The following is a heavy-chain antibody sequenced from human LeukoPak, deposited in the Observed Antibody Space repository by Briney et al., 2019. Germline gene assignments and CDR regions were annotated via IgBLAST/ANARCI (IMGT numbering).Heavy chain of an antibody. Sequence: GGSLRLSCAASGFTFRSYAMSWVRQAPGKGLEWVSAISADGRSTYHADSVKGRFTISRDISKSTVYMQMNSLRAEDTAVYYCAKVAGSSGYYPEFWGQGTLVTVSS. V-gene: IGHV3-23*01. CDR2: ISADGRST. CDR1: GFTFRSYA. D-gene: IGHD3-22*01. J-gene: IGHJ4*02. CDR3: AKVAGSSGYYPEF.